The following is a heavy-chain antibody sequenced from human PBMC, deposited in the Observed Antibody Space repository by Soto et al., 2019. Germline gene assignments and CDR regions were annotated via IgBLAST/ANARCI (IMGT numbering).Heavy chain of an antibody. CDR3: ARDQDDYYYYGMDV. J-gene: IGHJ6*02. Sequence: GGSLRLSCAASGFTFSSYSMNWVRQAPGKGLEWVSSISSSSSYIYYADSVKGRFTISRDNAKNSLYLQMNSLRAEDTAVYYCARDQDDYYYYGMDVWGQGTTVTVSS. V-gene: IGHV3-21*01. CDR2: ISSSSSYI. CDR1: GFTFSSYS.